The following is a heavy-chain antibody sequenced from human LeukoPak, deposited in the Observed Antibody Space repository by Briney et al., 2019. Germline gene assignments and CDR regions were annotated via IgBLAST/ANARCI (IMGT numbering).Heavy chain of an antibody. V-gene: IGHV3-23*01. CDR3: VQEGPRGLAFDV. CDR2: ISGSGGGT. J-gene: IGHJ3*01. CDR1: GVTFSSYV. Sequence: PGGSLRLSCEASGVTFSSYVMGWVRQAPGKGPEWVSGISGSGGGTYYADFVKGRFAISRDNSKNTLYLQMNSLRAEDSALYYCVQEGPRGLAFDVWGQGTRVTVSS.